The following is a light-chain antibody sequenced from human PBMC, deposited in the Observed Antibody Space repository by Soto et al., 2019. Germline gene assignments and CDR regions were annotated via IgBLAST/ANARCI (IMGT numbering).Light chain of an antibody. V-gene: IGKV3D-15*01. CDR1: QSVGIN. CDR2: GAS. J-gene: IGKJ1*01. Sequence: EIVMTQSLATLSVSPGEGRTLSCMASQSVGINLAWYQQKPGQAPRLLIYGASNRATGIPDRFSGSGYGTDFTLSISSLQTDDFATYYCQHYNVYPWTFGQGTKVDIK. CDR3: QHYNVYPWT.